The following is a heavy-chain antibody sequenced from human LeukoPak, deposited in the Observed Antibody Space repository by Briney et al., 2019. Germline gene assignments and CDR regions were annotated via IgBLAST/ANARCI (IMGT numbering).Heavy chain of an antibody. J-gene: IGHJ4*02. Sequence: SETLSLTCAVSGDSISNSHWWRWVRQPPRKGLEWIGEIYHGGSTNFNPSLKSRVTIPVDRSNNQFSLRLTSVTAADTAVYYCARGEEHGSGTVHFDYWGQGTLVTVSS. V-gene: IGHV4-4*02. CDR2: IYHGGST. CDR1: GDSISNSHW. CDR3: ARGEEHGSGTVHFDY. D-gene: IGHD3-10*01.